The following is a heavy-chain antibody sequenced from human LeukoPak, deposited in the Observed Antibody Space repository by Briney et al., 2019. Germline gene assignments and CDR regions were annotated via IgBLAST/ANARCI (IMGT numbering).Heavy chain of an antibody. CDR2: IYSGGST. J-gene: IGHJ4*02. CDR3: AKAPPYKKYFDY. D-gene: IGHD1-1*01. Sequence: GGSLRLSCTGSKFTFSNYGMQWVRQAPGKGLEWVSVIYSGGSTYYADSVKGRFTISRDNSKNTLYLQMNSLRAEDTAVYYCAKAPPYKKYFDYWGQGTLVTVSS. V-gene: IGHV3-53*01. CDR1: KFTFSNYG.